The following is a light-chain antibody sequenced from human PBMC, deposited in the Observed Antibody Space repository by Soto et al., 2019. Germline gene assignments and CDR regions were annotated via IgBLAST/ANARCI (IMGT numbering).Light chain of an antibody. CDR3: SSYAASNIVV. CDR2: TVS. V-gene: IGLV2-8*01. J-gene: IGLJ3*02. CDR1: SSDVGGYNF. Sequence: QSVLTQPPSASGSPGQSVTISCTGTSSDVGGYNFVSWYQQHPGKAPKLLIYTVSDRPPGVPERFSGSKSGNTAYLTVSGLQADDESDYYCSSYAASNIVVFGGGTKVTVL.